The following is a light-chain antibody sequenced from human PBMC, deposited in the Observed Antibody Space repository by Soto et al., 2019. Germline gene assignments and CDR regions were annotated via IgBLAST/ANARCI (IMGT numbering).Light chain of an antibody. Sequence: EIQMTQSPSTLSASVGDTVTITCRASQSISSWLAWYQQKPGKAPKLLIYKASSLYSGVPSRFSGSGSGTEFTLTISSLQPDDFATYYCQQYNSYQIAFGQGTRLEIK. V-gene: IGKV1-5*03. CDR1: QSISSW. CDR2: KAS. CDR3: QQYNSYQIA. J-gene: IGKJ5*01.